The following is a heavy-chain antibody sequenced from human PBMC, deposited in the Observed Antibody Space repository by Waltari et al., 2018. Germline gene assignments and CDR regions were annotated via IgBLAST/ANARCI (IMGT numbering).Heavy chain of an antibody. CDR2: IYPDDSDT. D-gene: IGHD2-8*01. Sequence: EVQLVQSGAEVKRPGESLQISCEFSGYRFNTYWIAWVRQMPGKGLEWMGVIYPDDSDTTYSPSFQGQVSISADRSIRTAYLQWSSLKASDTAVYFCASQGTNPYQYYMDVWGNGTTVIVSS. CDR1: GYRFNTYW. V-gene: IGHV5-51*01. CDR3: ASQGTNPYQYYMDV. J-gene: IGHJ6*03.